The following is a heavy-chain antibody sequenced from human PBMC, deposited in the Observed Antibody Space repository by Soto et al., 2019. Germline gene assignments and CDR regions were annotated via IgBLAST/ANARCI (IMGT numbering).Heavy chain of an antibody. Sequence: GVSLRLSCAASGFTIGSYDVHWVRQATGKGLEWVSAIGTAGDTYYPGSVKGRFTISRENAKNSLYLQMNSLRAGDTAVYYCARGLGSSGWYSPCDAFDIWGQGTMVTVSS. CDR3: ARGLGSSGWYSPCDAFDI. CDR1: GFTIGSYD. CDR2: IGTAGDT. J-gene: IGHJ3*02. D-gene: IGHD6-19*01. V-gene: IGHV3-13*04.